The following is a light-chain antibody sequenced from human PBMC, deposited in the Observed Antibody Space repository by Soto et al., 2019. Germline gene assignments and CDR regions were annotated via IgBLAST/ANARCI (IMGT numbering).Light chain of an antibody. J-gene: IGKJ1*01. Sequence: EIVMTQSPATLSVSPGERVVLSCGASQSVDISLACYQQKPGQAPRLLISGASTRATDMPGTFSGRGSGTEFTLTITSLRPEDFGVYYCQQYRSWPRTFGQGTKVDI. V-gene: IGKV3-15*01. CDR3: QQYRSWPRT. CDR2: GAS. CDR1: QSVDIS.